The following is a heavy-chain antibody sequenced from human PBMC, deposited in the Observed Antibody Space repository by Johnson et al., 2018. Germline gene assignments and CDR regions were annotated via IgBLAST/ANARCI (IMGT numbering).Heavy chain of an antibody. Sequence: QVQLVQSGGGVVQPGRSLRLSCAASGFTFSSYGMHWVRQAPGKGLEWVAVIYSGGSTYYADSVKGRFTISRDNSKNTLYLQMNSLRAEDTAVYYCAKDHYYDSSEGDAFDIWGQGTMVTVSS. J-gene: IGHJ3*02. D-gene: IGHD3-22*01. CDR1: GFTFSSYG. V-gene: IGHV3-NL1*01. CDR3: AKDHYYDSSEGDAFDI. CDR2: IYSGGST.